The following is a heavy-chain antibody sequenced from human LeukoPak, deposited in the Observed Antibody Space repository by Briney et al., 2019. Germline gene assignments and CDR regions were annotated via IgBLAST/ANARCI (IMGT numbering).Heavy chain of an antibody. D-gene: IGHD5-18*01. CDR2: ISSSSSTI. CDR3: ARTVDTAMVTIDY. V-gene: IGHV3-48*01. CDR1: GFTFSSHS. J-gene: IGHJ4*02. Sequence: GGSLRLSCAASGFTFSSHSMNWVRQAPGKGLEWVSYISSSSSTIYYADSVKGRFTISRDNAKNSLYLQMNSLRAEDTAVYYCARTVDTAMVTIDYWGQGTLVTVSS.